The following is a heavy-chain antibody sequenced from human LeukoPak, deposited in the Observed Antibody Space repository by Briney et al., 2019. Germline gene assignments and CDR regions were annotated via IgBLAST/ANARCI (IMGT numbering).Heavy chain of an antibody. CDR2: ISGSGGST. J-gene: IGHJ4*02. Sequence: PGGSLRLSCAASGFTFSSFAMSWVRQAPGKGLEWVSAISGSGGSTYYADSVKGRFTISRDNSKNTLYLQMNSLRAEDTAVYYCAKEWFGELLYSTDYWGQGTLVTVSS. CDR1: GFTFSSFA. CDR3: AKEWFGELLYSTDY. D-gene: IGHD3-10*01. V-gene: IGHV3-23*01.